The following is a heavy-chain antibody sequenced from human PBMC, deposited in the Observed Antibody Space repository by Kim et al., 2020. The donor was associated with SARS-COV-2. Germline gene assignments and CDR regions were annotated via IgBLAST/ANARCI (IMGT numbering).Heavy chain of an antibody. D-gene: IGHD6-13*01. Sequence: GGSLRLSCAASGFTFSSHGMHWVRQAPGKGLEWVAVIWYDGSNKYYADCVKGRFTISRDNSKNTPYLQMNSLIAEDTAVYYCAKESPSVDSSSFYYYFDYWGQGTLVTVSS. J-gene: IGHJ4*02. CDR2: IWYDGSNK. V-gene: IGHV3-33*06. CDR1: GFTFSSHG. CDR3: AKESPSVDSSSFYYYFDY.